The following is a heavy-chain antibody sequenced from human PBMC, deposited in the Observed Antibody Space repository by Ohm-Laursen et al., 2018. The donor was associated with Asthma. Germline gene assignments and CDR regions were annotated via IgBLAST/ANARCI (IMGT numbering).Heavy chain of an antibody. Sequence: SLRLSCAASGFTFSIYALHWVRQAPGKGLEWVAIISSAETYKNYANSVKGRFTISKDNSKNTLYLQMSSLRAEDTAVYHCIKDLSGTYSFDYWGQGALVTVSS. CDR2: ISSAETYK. CDR1: GFTFSIYA. CDR3: IKDLSGTYSFDY. V-gene: IGHV3-30*14. D-gene: IGHD1-26*01. J-gene: IGHJ4*02.